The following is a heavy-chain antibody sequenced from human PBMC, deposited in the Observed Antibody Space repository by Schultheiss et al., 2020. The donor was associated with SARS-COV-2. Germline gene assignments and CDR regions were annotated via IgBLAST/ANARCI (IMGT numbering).Heavy chain of an antibody. V-gene: IGHV4-34*01. CDR1: GGSFSGYY. J-gene: IGHJ4*02. CDR2: INHSGST. CDR3: ARPGRVGAKGGFDY. Sequence: SQTLSLTCAVYGGSFSGYYWSWIRQPPGKGLEWIGEINHSGSTNYNPSLKSRVTISVDTSKNQFSLKLSSVTAADTSVYYCARPGRVGAKGGFDYWGQGTLVTSPQ. D-gene: IGHD1-26*01.